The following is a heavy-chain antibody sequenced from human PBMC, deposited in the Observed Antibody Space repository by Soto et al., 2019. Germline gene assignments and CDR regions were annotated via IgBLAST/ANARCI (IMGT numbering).Heavy chain of an antibody. J-gene: IGHJ4*02. D-gene: IGHD5-12*01. V-gene: IGHV3-74*01. CDR2: INSDGGST. CDR1: GFTFSSYW. CDR3: AKDEREYSGYVGY. Sequence: GGSLRLSCAASGFTFSSYWMHWVRQAPGKGLVWVSRINSDGGSTSYADSVKGRFTISRDNTKNTLYLQMNSLRAEDTAVYYCAKDEREYSGYVGYWGQGTLVTVSS.